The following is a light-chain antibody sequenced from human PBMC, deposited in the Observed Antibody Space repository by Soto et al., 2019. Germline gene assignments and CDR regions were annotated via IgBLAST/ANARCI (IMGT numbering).Light chain of an antibody. V-gene: IGLV2-8*01. CDR1: SSDVGGYNY. Sequence: QSALTQPPSASGSPGQSVTISCTGISSDVGGYNYVSWYQQHPGKVPKLMVYEVNKRPSGVPDRFSGSKSGNTASLTVSGLQAEDEADYYCTSYAGGNNVFGTGTKLTVL. CDR2: EVN. CDR3: TSYAGGNNV. J-gene: IGLJ1*01.